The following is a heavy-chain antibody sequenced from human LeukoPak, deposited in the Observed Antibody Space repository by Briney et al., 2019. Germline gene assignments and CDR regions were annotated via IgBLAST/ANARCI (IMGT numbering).Heavy chain of an antibody. J-gene: IGHJ4*02. CDR2: ISGSGGST. V-gene: IGHV3-23*01. Sequence: QTGGSLRLSCAASGFTFSSYAMSWVRQAPGKGLGWVSAISGSGGSTYYADSVKGRFTISRDNSKNTLYLQMNSLRAEDTAVYYCAKVGSGWYYFDYWGQGTLVTVSS. CDR3: AKVGSGWYYFDY. CDR1: GFTFSSYA. D-gene: IGHD6-19*01.